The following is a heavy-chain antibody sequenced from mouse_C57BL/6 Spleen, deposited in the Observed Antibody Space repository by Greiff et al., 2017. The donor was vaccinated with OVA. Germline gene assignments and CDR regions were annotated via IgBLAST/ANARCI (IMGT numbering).Heavy chain of an antibody. D-gene: IGHD4-1*01. J-gene: IGHJ1*03. CDR3: ARFGTYFDV. CDR1: GYTFTSYW. Sequence: QVQLQQPGAELVMPGASVKLSCKASGYTFTSYWMHWVKQRPGQGLEWIGAIDPSDSYTNFNQKFKGKSTFTVDKSSSTAYMQLSSLTSEDSAVYYCARFGTYFDVWGTGTTVTVSS. CDR2: IDPSDSYT. V-gene: IGHV1-69*01.